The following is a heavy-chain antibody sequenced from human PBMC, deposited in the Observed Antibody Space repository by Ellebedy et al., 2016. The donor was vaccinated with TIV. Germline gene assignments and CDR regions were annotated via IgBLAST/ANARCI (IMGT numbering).Heavy chain of an antibody. J-gene: IGHJ2*01. Sequence: GESLKISCHVSGYIFTNYWIGWVRQRPGEGLEWMGITFPGYSDTRYSPSFQCQVTVSADKSINTAYLQWGGLNASDTAIYYCARLRAAIPGTRHLGWYFDVWGRGTLVTVSS. CDR3: ARLRAAIPGTRHLGWYFDV. V-gene: IGHV5-51*01. CDR2: TFPGYSDT. CDR1: GYIFTNYW. D-gene: IGHD1-1*01.